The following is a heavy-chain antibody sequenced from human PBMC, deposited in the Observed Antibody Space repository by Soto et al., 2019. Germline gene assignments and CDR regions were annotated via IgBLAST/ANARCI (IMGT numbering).Heavy chain of an antibody. CDR1: GGSISSYY. Sequence: SETLSLTCTVSGGSISSYYWSWIRQPPGKGLEWIGYIYYSGSTNYNPSLKSRVTISVDTSKNQFSLKLSSVTAADTAVYYCARHEYYYESRNWFDPWGQGTLVTVSS. D-gene: IGHD3-22*01. CDR2: IYYSGST. V-gene: IGHV4-59*08. CDR3: ARHEYYYESRNWFDP. J-gene: IGHJ5*02.